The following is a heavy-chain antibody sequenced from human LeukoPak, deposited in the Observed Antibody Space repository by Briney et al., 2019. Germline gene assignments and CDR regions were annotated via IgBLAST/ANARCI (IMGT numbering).Heavy chain of an antibody. CDR3: ARDRGGSYSAIDY. CDR1: GFTFSSYS. V-gene: IGHV3-48*04. J-gene: IGHJ4*02. D-gene: IGHD2-15*01. Sequence: GGSLRLSCAASGFTFSSYSLNWVRQAPGKVLEWVSFISSSSITIYYADSVKGRFTISRDNAEKSLYLQMNSLRAEDTAVYYCARDRGGSYSAIDYWGQGTLVTVSS. CDR2: ISSSSITI.